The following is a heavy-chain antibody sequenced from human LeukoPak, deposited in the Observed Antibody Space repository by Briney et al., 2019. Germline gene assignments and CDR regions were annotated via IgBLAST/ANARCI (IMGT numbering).Heavy chain of an antibody. CDR2: IYYTGST. Sequence: SETLSLTCAVSGDSISSDYWSWVRQPPGKGLEWIGYIYYTGSTNYNPSLKSRVTISVDTSKNQFTLKLSSVTAADTAVYYCARDGGFWSGPGAFDIWGQGTMVTVSS. CDR3: ARDGGFWSGPGAFDI. J-gene: IGHJ3*02. CDR1: GDSISSDY. V-gene: IGHV4-59*01. D-gene: IGHD3-3*01.